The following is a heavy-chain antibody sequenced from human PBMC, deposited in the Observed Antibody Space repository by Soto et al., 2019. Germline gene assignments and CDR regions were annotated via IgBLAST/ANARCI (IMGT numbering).Heavy chain of an antibody. CDR3: ARVDIVAADY. CDR1: GGSISSSSYY. J-gene: IGHJ4*02. Sequence: SETLSLTCTVSGGSISSSSYYWGWIRQPPGKGLEWIGSIYYSGSTYYNPSLKSRVTISVDTSKNQFSLKLSSVTAADTAVYYCARVDIVAADYWGQGTLVTVSS. V-gene: IGHV4-39*01. D-gene: IGHD5-12*01. CDR2: IYYSGST.